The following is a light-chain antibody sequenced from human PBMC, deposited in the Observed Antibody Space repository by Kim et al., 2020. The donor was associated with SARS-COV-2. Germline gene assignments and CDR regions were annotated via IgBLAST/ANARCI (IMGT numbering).Light chain of an antibody. V-gene: IGLV1-44*01. Sequence: GQRVTISCSGSSSNIGSNSISWYQRRPGTAPQLLIYRNNHRPSGVPDRFSGSTSGTSASLDISGLQSEDEADYYCATWDDSMNGWVFGGGTQLTVL. J-gene: IGLJ3*02. CDR1: SSNIGSNS. CDR2: RNN. CDR3: ATWDDSMNGWV.